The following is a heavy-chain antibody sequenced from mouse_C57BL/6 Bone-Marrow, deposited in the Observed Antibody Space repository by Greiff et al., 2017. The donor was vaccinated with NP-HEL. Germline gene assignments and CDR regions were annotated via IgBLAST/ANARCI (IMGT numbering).Heavy chain of an antibody. CDR2: IYPGNSDT. V-gene: IGHV1-5*01. CDR1: GYTFTSYW. Sequence: DVQLQESGTVLARPGASVKMSCKTSGYTFTSYWMHWVKQRPGQGLEWIGAIYPGNSDTSYTQKFKGKAKLPAVTSASTAYLELSSLTNEDSAVYYCTRWDYGSSLVGDWGKGTTLTVSS. J-gene: IGHJ2*01. CDR3: TRWDYGSSLVGD. D-gene: IGHD1-1*01.